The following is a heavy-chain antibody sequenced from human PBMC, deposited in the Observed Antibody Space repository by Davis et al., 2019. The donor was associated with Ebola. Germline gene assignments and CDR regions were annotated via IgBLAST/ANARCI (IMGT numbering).Heavy chain of an antibody. CDR3: AIDADFGEYGWFDP. V-gene: IGHV3-30*16. CDR1: EITFKEYS. Sequence: GGSLRLSCVASEITFKEYSVNWVLQAPGKGLEWVAIISSDGRNRFYADAVKGRFTISRDNSKSTLYLQMNSLRPEDTASYYCAIDADFGEYGWFDPWGQGTLVTVSS. J-gene: IGHJ5*02. D-gene: IGHD4/OR15-4a*01. CDR2: ISSDGRNR.